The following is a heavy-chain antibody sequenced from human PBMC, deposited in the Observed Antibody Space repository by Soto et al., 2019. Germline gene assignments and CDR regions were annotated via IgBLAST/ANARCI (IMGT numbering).Heavy chain of an antibody. J-gene: IGHJ6*03. CDR1: GFTFTSSA. V-gene: IGHV1-58*02. D-gene: IGHD3-3*01. CDR3: AAEAPHYYFWSDQTTYYYMDV. CDR2: VVVGSGNT. Sequence: PVKVSCKASGFTFTSSAMQWVRQARGQRLEWIGWVVVGSGNTNYAQKFQERVTITRDMSTSTAYMELSSLRSEDTAVYYCAAEAPHYYFWSDQTTYYYMDVWGKGTTVTVSS.